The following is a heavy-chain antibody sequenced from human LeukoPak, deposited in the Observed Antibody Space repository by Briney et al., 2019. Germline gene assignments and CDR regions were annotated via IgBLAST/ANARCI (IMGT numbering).Heavy chain of an antibody. D-gene: IGHD5-12*01. Sequence: GESLKISCKGSGYTFTNHWIGWVRQLPGRGLEWMAIIYPEDSDVKYSPTVQGQVTISADKSITTAYLQWRSLRASDTAMYYCAALRTAYDPVDSWGQGTLVTVSS. CDR2: IYPEDSDV. CDR1: GYTFTNHW. J-gene: IGHJ4*02. V-gene: IGHV5-51*01. CDR3: AALRTAYDPVDS.